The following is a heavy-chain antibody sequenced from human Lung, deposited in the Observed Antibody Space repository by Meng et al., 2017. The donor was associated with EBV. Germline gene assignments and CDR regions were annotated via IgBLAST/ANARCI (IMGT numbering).Heavy chain of an antibody. J-gene: IGHJ4*02. D-gene: IGHD2-2*01. CDR2: ISAYNGNT. Sequence: QVQLVQYGAEVKKPGASVKVSCKASGYTFTSYGISWVRQAPGQGLEWMGWISAYNGNTNYAQKLQGRVTMTTDTSTSTAYMELSSLRSEDTAVYYCARDVVVPAALTVRIDYWGQGTLVTVSS. V-gene: IGHV1-18*01. CDR3: ARDVVVPAALTVRIDY. CDR1: GYTFTSYG.